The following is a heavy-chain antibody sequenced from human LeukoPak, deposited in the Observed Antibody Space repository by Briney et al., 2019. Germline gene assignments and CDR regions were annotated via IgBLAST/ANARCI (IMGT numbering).Heavy chain of an antibody. CDR3: ARDHTGSSRFDP. CDR2: IYTTGNT. V-gene: IGHV4-4*07. D-gene: IGHD1-26*01. CDR1: GGSISSYY. J-gene: IGHJ5*02. Sequence: SETLSLTCTVSGGSISSYYWSWIRQPAGKGLECIGPIYTTGNTNYNPSLKSRVTMSVDTSNNQFSLKLRSVTAADTAVYYCARDHTGSSRFDPWGQGTLVTVSS.